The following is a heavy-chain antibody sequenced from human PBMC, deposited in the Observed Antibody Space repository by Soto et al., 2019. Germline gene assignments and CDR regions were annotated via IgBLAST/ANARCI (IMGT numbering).Heavy chain of an antibody. CDR2: ISYDGSNK. CDR3: AKDIRVLWFGEFYYYYGMDV. D-gene: IGHD3-10*01. J-gene: IGHJ6*02. CDR1: GFTFSSYG. V-gene: IGHV3-30*18. Sequence: GGSLRLSCAASGFTFSSYGMHWVRQALGKGLEWVAVISYDGSNKYYADSVKGRFTISRDNSKNTLYLQMNSLRAEDTAVYYCAKDIRVLWFGEFYYYYGMDVWGQGTTVTVSS.